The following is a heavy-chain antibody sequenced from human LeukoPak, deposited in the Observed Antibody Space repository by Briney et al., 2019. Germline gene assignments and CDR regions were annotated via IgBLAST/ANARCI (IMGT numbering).Heavy chain of an antibody. Sequence: PGGSLRLSCAASGFTFSNYALHWVGQAPGKGLEWVAVISYDGSSRYYADSVKGRFTISRDNSKNTLYLQMNSLRGEDTAVYYCAKKGNDAMDVWG. V-gene: IGHV3-30*18. CDR3: AKKGNDAMDV. CDR1: GFTFSNYA. J-gene: IGHJ6*02. D-gene: IGHD1-1*01. CDR2: ISYDGSSR.